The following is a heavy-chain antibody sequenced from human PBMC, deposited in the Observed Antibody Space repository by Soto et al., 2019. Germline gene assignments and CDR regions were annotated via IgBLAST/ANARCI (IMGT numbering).Heavy chain of an antibody. Sequence: QVQLVQSGAEVKKPGSSVKVSCKASGGTFSSYTISWVRQAPGQGLEWMGRIIPILGIANYAQKFQGRVTITADKSTSTAYMELSSLRSEDTAVYYCASGTTVTSLYYYSGMDVWGQGTTVTVSS. D-gene: IGHD4-17*01. V-gene: IGHV1-69*02. CDR3: ASGTTVTSLYYYSGMDV. J-gene: IGHJ6*02. CDR2: IIPILGIA. CDR1: GGTFSSYT.